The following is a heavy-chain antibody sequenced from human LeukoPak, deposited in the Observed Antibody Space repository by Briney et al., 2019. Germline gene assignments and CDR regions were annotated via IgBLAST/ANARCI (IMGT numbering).Heavy chain of an antibody. D-gene: IGHD5-24*01. CDR3: AKDRGDGYNWENYSGFDS. J-gene: IGHJ4*02. Sequence: GGSLRLSCAASGFTFNNYALAWVRQTPEKGLECVSAISGDGVSPYYVDSVRGRFTTSRDNSQNTLSLQMNSLRVEDTGVYYCAKDRGDGYNWENYSGFDSWGQGTLVTVSS. CDR2: ISGDGVSP. V-gene: IGHV3-23*01. CDR1: GFTFNNYA.